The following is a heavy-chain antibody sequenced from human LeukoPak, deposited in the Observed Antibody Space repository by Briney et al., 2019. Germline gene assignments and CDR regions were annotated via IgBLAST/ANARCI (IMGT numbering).Heavy chain of an antibody. CDR2: IYYSGST. CDR1: GGSISSYY. D-gene: IGHD3-10*01. CDR3: ARHSGYYGSGSYDWFDP. J-gene: IGHJ5*02. Sequence: KPSETLSLTCTVSGGSISSYYWSWIRQPPGKGLEWIGYIYYSGSTNYNPSLKSRVTISVDTSKNQFSLKLSSVTAADTAVYYCARHSGYYGSGSYDWFDPWGQGTLVTVSS. V-gene: IGHV4-59*08.